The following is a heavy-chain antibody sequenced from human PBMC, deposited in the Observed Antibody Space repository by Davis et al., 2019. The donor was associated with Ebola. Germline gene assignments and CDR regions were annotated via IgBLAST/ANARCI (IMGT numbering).Heavy chain of an antibody. D-gene: IGHD3-10*01. CDR2: IWYDGSNK. V-gene: IGHV3-33*01. J-gene: IGHJ6*04. Sequence: GESLKISCVASGFTFSSYGMHWVRQAPGKGLEWLAVIWYDGSNKYHIDSVKGRFTISRDNSKNTLFLQMNSLRAEDTAVYYCARGKRRYYGSGSYYALPYYYYGMDVWGKGTTVTVSS. CDR1: GFTFSSYG. CDR3: ARGKRRYYGSGSYYALPYYYYGMDV.